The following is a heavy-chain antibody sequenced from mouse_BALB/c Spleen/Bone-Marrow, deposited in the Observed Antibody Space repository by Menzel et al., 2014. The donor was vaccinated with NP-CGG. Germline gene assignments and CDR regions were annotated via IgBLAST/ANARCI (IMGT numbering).Heavy chain of an antibody. CDR3: PRDYGYGAGFAWFVY. Sequence: QVQLQQPGAELVKPGASVKLSCKASGYTFTSYWMHWVKQRPGQGLEWIGEINPSDGRTNYNEKFKNKATLTVDKSSSTAYMQRSRVACEDSAVYYCPRDYGYGAGFAWFVYWGQGTLVTVSA. V-gene: IGHV1S81*02. CDR2: INPSDGRT. D-gene: IGHD2-14*01. J-gene: IGHJ3*01. CDR1: GYTFTSYW.